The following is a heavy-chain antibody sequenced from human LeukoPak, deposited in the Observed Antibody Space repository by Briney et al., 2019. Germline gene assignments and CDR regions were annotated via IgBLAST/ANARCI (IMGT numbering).Heavy chain of an antibody. CDR1: GFTFSSYS. CDR3: ARDLGYSYGSGAFDI. Sequence: PGGSLRLSCAASGFTFSSYSMNWVRQAPGKGLEWVSSITSSSNYIYYADSVKGRFTISRDNAKNSLYLQMNSLRAEDTAVYYCARDLGYSYGSGAFDIWGQGTMVTVSS. D-gene: IGHD5-18*01. V-gene: IGHV3-21*04. J-gene: IGHJ3*02. CDR2: ITSSSNYI.